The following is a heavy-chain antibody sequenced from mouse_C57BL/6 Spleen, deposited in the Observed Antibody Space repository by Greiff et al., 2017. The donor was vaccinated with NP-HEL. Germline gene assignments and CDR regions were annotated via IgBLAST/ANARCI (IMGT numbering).Heavy chain of an antibody. D-gene: IGHD2-3*01. CDR3: ARHGNDGYYDYAMDY. J-gene: IGHJ4*01. V-gene: IGHV5-15*01. Sequence: EVQLVESGGGLVQPGGSLKLSCAASGFTFSDYGMAWVRQAPRKGPEWVAFISNLAYSIYYADTVTGRFTISRENAKNTLYLEMSSLRSEDTAMYYCARHGNDGYYDYAMDYWGQGTSVTVSS. CDR1: GFTFSDYG. CDR2: ISNLAYSI.